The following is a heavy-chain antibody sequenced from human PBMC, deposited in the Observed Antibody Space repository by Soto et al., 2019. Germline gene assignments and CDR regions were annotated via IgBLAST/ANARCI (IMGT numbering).Heavy chain of an antibody. J-gene: IGHJ4*02. Sequence: QVQLVESGGGVVQPGRSLRLYCAASGFTFSSYGMHWVRQAPGKGLEWVAVISYDGSNKYYADSVKGRFTISRDNSKNTLYLQMNSLRAEDTAVYYCAKGAFGVGASYFDYWGQGTLVTVSS. CDR1: GFTFSSYG. CDR2: ISYDGSNK. V-gene: IGHV3-30*18. CDR3: AKGAFGVGASYFDY. D-gene: IGHD1-26*01.